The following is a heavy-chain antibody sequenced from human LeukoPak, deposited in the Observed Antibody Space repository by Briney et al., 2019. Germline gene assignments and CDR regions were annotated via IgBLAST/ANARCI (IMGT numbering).Heavy chain of an antibody. D-gene: IGHD2-15*01. CDR1: GGSISSYY. V-gene: IGHV4-59*08. CDR2: IYYSGST. J-gene: IGHJ4*02. Sequence: SETLSLTCTVSGGSISSYYLNWIRRPPGKGLEWIGYIYYSGSTNYNPSLKSRVTISLDTSKNQFSLKLSSVTAADTAVYYCARSGSYAAAGDYRGQGTLVTVSS. CDR3: ARSGSYAAAGDY.